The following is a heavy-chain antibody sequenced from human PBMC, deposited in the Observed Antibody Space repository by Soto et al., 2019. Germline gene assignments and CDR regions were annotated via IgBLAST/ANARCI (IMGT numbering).Heavy chain of an antibody. J-gene: IGHJ6*02. Sequence: ASVKVSCKSSGYPFTHYGITWVRQAPGQGLEWMGWISPFNGNTNYGQTLQGRVTLTTDTSTSTVYMELRSLRSDDTALFYCARDQSFDRSYYYGIDVWGQGTTVTVSS. D-gene: IGHD3-10*01. CDR1: GYPFTHYG. V-gene: IGHV1-18*01. CDR2: ISPFNGNT. CDR3: ARDQSFDRSYYYGIDV.